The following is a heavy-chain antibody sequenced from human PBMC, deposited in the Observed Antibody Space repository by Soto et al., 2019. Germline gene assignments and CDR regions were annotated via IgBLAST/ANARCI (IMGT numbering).Heavy chain of an antibody. CDR1: GGFVSSGSYY. CDR2: MSHSGGT. J-gene: IGHJ3*02. Sequence: QVQLQQWGAGLLKPSETLSLTCAVYGGFVSSGSYYWSWIRQPPGKGLEWIGEMSHSGGTHFNPSLKLRVTISGDTSKNQLALNIYSVTPADTALYYCARVERVTLTTVVDAFDNWGPLTMVTVSS. CDR3: ARVERVTLTTVVDAFDN. V-gene: IGHV4-34*01. D-gene: IGHD2-21*02.